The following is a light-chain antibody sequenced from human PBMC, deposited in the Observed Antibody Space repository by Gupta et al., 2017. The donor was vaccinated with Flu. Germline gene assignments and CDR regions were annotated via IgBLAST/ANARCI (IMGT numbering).Light chain of an antibody. Sequence: VYWYQHLPGTAPKLLIYSNDQRPSGIPDRFSGSKSGTSGSLAISGLRSEDEADYFCAARDDSLDGWVFGGGTKLTVL. CDR2: SND. CDR3: AARDDSLDGWV. V-gene: IGLV1-47*01. J-gene: IGLJ3*02.